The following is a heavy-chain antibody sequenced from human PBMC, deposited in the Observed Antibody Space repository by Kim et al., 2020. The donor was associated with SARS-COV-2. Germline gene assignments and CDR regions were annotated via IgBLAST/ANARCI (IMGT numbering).Heavy chain of an antibody. V-gene: IGHV4-31*02. Sequence: YNPALKSRINIPVATSKDQFSLKLSFVTAADTTVYYCARGLYGSGYFDYWGHGTLVTVSS. D-gene: IGHD3-10*01. J-gene: IGHJ4*01. CDR3: ARGLYGSGYFDY.